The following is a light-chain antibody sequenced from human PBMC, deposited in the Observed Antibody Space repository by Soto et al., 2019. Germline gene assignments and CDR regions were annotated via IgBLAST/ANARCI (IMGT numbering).Light chain of an antibody. Sequence: QPVLTQPPSASGSPGQSVTISCTGTSSDVGRHNYVSWYQQHPGKAPKLLIFEVNKRPSGVPDRFSASTSGITASLTVSGLQPEDEAAYYCSSYTDTDNFVIFGGGTKLTVL. CDR1: SSDVGRHNY. CDR3: SSYTDTDNFVI. CDR2: EVN. J-gene: IGLJ2*01. V-gene: IGLV2-8*01.